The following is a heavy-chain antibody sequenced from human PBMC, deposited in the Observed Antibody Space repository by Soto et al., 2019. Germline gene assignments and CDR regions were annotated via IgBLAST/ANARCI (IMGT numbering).Heavy chain of an antibody. D-gene: IGHD5-18*01. CDR3: AKSMEQDGYNSGWFDP. V-gene: IGHV3-23*01. J-gene: IGHJ5*02. CDR2: ISGSGGST. Sequence: EVQLLESGGGLVQPGGSLRLSCAASGFTFSTYAMSWVRQAPGKGLEWVSAISGSGGSTYYADSVKGRFTISRDNSKNTLYLQMNSLRAEDTAVYYCAKSMEQDGYNSGWFDPWGQGTLVTVSS. CDR1: GFTFSTYA.